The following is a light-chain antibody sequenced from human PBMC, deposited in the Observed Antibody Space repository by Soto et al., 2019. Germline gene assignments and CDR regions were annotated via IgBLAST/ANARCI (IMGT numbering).Light chain of an antibody. CDR2: DAS. J-gene: IGKJ5*01. CDR1: QSVSSY. V-gene: IGKV3-11*01. Sequence: EIVLTQSPATLSLSPGERATLSCRASQSVSSYLAWYQQKPGQAPRLLIYDASNRATGIPARLSGSGSGTDFTLNISSLEPEDFAVYYCQQRSNWITFGQGTRLEIK. CDR3: QQRSNWIT.